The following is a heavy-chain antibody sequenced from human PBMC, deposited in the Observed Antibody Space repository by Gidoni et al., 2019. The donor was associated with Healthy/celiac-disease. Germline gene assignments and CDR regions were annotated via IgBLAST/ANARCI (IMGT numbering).Heavy chain of an antibody. CDR3: ARGGPVGYYDFWSDY. V-gene: IGHV4-34*01. CDR2: INHSGST. D-gene: IGHD3-3*01. J-gene: IGHJ4*02. CDR1: GGSFSGYY. Sequence: QVQLQQWGAGLLKPSETLSLTCAVYGGSFSGYYWSWIRQPPGKGLEWIGEINHSGSTNYNPSLKIRVTISVDTSKNQFSLKLSSVTAADTAVYYCARGGPVGYYDFWSDYWGQGTLVTVSS.